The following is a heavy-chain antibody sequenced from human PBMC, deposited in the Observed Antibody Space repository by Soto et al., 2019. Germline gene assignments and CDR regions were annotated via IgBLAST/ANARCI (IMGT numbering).Heavy chain of an antibody. CDR2: IIPILGIA. D-gene: IGHD2-21*02. CDR3: ARLVGPHWRAAAGNCYLEFDY. CDR1: GGTFSSYT. Sequence: QVQLVQSGAEVKKPGSSVNVSCKASGGTFSSYTISWVRQAPGHGLEWMGRIIPILGIAHNAQNFQSRATISAVKSTTTAYQELSSLRSEATAVDYCARLVGPHWRAAAGNCYLEFDYWGQGTMVTVSS. J-gene: IGHJ4*02. V-gene: IGHV1-69*02.